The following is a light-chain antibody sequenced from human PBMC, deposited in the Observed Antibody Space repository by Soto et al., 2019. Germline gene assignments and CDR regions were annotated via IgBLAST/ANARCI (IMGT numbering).Light chain of an antibody. CDR2: DAS. Sequence: DIQMTQSPSTLSAFVGDRVTITCRASQSISLSLAWYQQKPGKAPDLLISDASNLERGVPSRFSGSGSGTEFTLTISSLQPDDFATYYCQQYNSYWTLGPGTKVDIK. V-gene: IGKV1-5*01. CDR1: QSISLS. J-gene: IGKJ1*01. CDR3: QQYNSYWT.